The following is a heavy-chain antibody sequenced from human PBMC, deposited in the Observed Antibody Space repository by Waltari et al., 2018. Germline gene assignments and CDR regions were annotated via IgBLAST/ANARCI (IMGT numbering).Heavy chain of an antibody. J-gene: IGHJ4*02. Sequence: QVQLVQSGAEVKKPGSSVKVSCKASVGTFSSYANRWVRQAPGKGLEWMGRIIPIFGTANYAQKFQGRVTITADKSTSTAYMELSSLRSEDTAVYYCARGYKSIAAAYYWGQGTLVTVSS. V-gene: IGHV1-69*08. D-gene: IGHD6-13*01. CDR2: IIPIFGTA. CDR1: VGTFSSYA. CDR3: ARGYKSIAAAYY.